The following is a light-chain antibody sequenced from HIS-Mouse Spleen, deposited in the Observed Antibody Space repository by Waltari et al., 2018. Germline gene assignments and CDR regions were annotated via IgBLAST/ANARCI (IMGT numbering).Light chain of an antibody. CDR3: QVWDSSSDHVV. CDR2: DVS. V-gene: IGLV3-21*03. CDR1: HIGGKI. Sequence: SYVLTQPPSVSVAPGKTARITCGGNHIGGKILHLYQQKPGQPPVLVVYDVSDWPSGIPERFSGSNSGNTATLTISRVEAGDEADYYCQVWDSSSDHVVFGGGTKLTVL. J-gene: IGLJ2*01.